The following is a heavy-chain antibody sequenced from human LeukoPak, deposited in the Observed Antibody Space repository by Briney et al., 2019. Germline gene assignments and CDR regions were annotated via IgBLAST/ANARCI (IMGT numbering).Heavy chain of an antibody. Sequence: TPSETLPLTFTVSRGSISSLYWSWIPQSPAKGLEWIGYNHDSGNTNYNPSLTSRVTISVDTSKNQSSLKLSSVTAADTAVYYCASLNPRSGASFDYWGQGTLVTVSS. CDR1: RGSISSLY. V-gene: IGHV4-59*08. D-gene: IGHD2-15*01. J-gene: IGHJ4*02. CDR2: NHDSGNT. CDR3: ASLNPRSGASFDY.